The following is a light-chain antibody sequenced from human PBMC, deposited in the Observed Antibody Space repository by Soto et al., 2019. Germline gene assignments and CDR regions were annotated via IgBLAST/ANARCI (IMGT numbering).Light chain of an antibody. Sequence: QSALTQHASVSGSPGQSITISCTGTSSDVGGYNYVSWYQQHPGKAPKLIIYDVSNGPSGVSNRFSGSKSGNTASLTISGLQAEDEADYYCSSYTSSYTVVFGVGTKLTVL. V-gene: IGLV2-14*03. CDR3: SSYTSSYTVV. J-gene: IGLJ2*01. CDR1: SSDVGGYNY. CDR2: DVS.